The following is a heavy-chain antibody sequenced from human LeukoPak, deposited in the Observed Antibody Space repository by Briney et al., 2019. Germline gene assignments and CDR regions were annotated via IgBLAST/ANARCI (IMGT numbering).Heavy chain of an antibody. CDR1: GGSISSGGYY. CDR3: ASSTSYYYYGMDV. Sequence: SETLSLTCTVSGGSISSGGYYWSWLRQHPGKGLEWIGYIYYSGSTYYNPSLKTRVTISVDTSKNQFSLKLSSVTAADTAVYYFASSTSYYYYGMDVWGQGTTVTVSS. CDR2: IYYSGST. V-gene: IGHV4-31*03. D-gene: IGHD2-2*01. J-gene: IGHJ6*02.